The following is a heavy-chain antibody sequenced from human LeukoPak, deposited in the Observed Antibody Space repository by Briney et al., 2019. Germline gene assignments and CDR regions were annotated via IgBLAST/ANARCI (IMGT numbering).Heavy chain of an antibody. Sequence: ASVKVSCKASGYTFTSYGISWVRQAPGQGLEWMGVINPSGGSTSYAQKFQGRVTMTRDMSTSTDYMELSSLRSEDTAVYYCARDNSVEDTAWWFDPWGQGTLVTVSS. J-gene: IGHJ5*02. CDR1: GYTFTSYG. D-gene: IGHD4-23*01. CDR2: INPSGGST. CDR3: ARDNSVEDTAWWFDP. V-gene: IGHV1-46*01.